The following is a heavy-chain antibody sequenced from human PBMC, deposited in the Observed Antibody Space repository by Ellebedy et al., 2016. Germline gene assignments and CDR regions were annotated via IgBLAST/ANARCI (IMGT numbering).Heavy chain of an antibody. Sequence: GESLKISXAASGFTFSSYSMNWVRQTPGKGLEWVSYIRSSSSSIYYADSVQGRFTISRDNVKNSLSLQMNSLRAEDTAAYYCARGMYDGSSHAFDVWGQGTIVTVSS. V-gene: IGHV3-48*01. J-gene: IGHJ3*01. CDR3: ARGMYDGSSHAFDV. D-gene: IGHD1-26*01. CDR1: GFTFSSYS. CDR2: IRSSSSSI.